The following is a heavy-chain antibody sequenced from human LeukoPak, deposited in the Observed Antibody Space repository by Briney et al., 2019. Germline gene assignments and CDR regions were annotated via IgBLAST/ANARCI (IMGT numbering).Heavy chain of an antibody. V-gene: IGHV3-48*01. J-gene: IGHJ4*02. Sequence: GGSLRLSCAASGFTFSSYSMNWVRQAPGEGLEWVSYISSLSGTIYYADSVKGRFTISRDNAKNSLYLQMDSLRAEDTAVYYCARREGYYYDSSGYYGYWGQGTLVTVSS. CDR2: ISSLSGTI. CDR1: GFTFSSYS. D-gene: IGHD3-22*01. CDR3: ARREGYYYDSSGYYGY.